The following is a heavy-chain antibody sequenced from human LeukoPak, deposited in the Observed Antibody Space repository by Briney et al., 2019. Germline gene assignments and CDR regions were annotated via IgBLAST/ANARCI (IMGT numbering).Heavy chain of an antibody. Sequence: SETLSLTCTVSGASISSYYWNWIRQSPGKGLEWIGFIYYVGSTHYSPSLNSRVTMSVDTSKNQISLRLNSVSAADTAIYYCARRNYDFWSDYGLDVWGQGTPVTVSS. D-gene: IGHD3-3*01. V-gene: IGHV4-59*01. CDR2: IYYVGST. CDR1: GASISSYY. CDR3: ARRNYDFWSDYGLDV. J-gene: IGHJ6*02.